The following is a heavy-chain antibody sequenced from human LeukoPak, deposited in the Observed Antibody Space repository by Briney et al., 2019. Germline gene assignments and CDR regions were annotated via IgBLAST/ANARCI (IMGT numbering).Heavy chain of an antibody. CDR2: LYSNGDT. V-gene: IGHV3-53*01. Sequence: GGSLRLSCAASGVTVSSNFMTWVRQAPGKGLEWLSVLYSNGDTYYADSVKGRFTISRDSSKNTLYLQMDSLRAEDTAVYYCAVRSASGWFDPWGQGTLVTVPS. D-gene: IGHD1-26*01. CDR3: AVRSASGWFDP. J-gene: IGHJ5*02. CDR1: GVTVSSNF.